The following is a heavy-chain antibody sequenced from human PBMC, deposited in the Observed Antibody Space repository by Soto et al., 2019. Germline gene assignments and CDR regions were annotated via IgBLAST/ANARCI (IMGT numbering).Heavy chain of an antibody. J-gene: IGHJ5*02. V-gene: IGHV4-59*01. CDR3: ARVFDYGDYCFDP. CDR2: IYYSGST. D-gene: IGHD4-17*01. Sequence: PSETLSLTCTVSGGSISSYYWSWIRQPPGKGLEWIGYIYYSGSTNYNPSLKSRVTISVDTSKNQFSLKLSSVTAADTAVYYCARVFDYGDYCFDPWGQGTLVTVLL. CDR1: GGSISSYY.